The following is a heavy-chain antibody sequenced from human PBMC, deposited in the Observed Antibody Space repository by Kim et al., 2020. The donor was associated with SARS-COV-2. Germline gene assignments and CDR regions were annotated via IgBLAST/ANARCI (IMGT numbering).Heavy chain of an antibody. V-gene: IGHV4-31*03. Sequence: SETLSLTCTVSGGSISSGGYYWSWIRQHPGKGLEWIGYIYYSGSTYYNPSLKSRVTISVDTSKNQFSLKLSSVTAADTAVYYCARDLGDYYGSGSYPNWFDPWGQGTLVTVSS. J-gene: IGHJ5*02. CDR1: GGSISSGGYY. D-gene: IGHD3-10*01. CDR3: ARDLGDYYGSGSYPNWFDP. CDR2: IYYSGST.